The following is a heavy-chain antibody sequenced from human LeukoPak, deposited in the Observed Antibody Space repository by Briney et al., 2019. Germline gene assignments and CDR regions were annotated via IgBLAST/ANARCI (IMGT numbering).Heavy chain of an antibody. J-gene: IGHJ2*01. CDR3: ARRVTTGSYFDL. CDR2: IYSGGNT. Sequence: PGGSLRLSCAVPGFTVSSSYMSWVRQAPGKGLEWVSFIYSGGNTYYTDSVKGRFTISRDNSKNTLYLQMNSLRAEDTAVYYCARRVTTGSYFDLWGRGTLVTVSS. V-gene: IGHV3-66*01. D-gene: IGHD4-17*01. CDR1: GFTVSSSY.